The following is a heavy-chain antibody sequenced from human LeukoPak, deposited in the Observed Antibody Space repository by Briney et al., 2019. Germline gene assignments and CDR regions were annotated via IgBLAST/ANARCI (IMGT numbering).Heavy chain of an antibody. J-gene: IGHJ3*02. V-gene: IGHV3-21*01. Sequence: PGGSLRLSCAASGFTFSIYSMNWDRQAPGKGLEWVSSISSYSSSIYYADSVKGRFTISRDNPKNSLYLQMNSLRAEDTAVYHCARDVEGGTFDIWGQGTTVTVSS. CDR2: ISSYSSSI. CDR1: GFTFSIYS. D-gene: IGHD3-16*01. CDR3: ARDVEGGTFDI.